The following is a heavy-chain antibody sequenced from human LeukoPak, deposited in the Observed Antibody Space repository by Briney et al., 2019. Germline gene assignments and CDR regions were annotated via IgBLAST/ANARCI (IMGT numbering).Heavy chain of an antibody. Sequence: SDTPSLTCTVSGGSISSGSYYWSWIRQPAGKGLEWIGLIYTSGSTNYNPSLKSRDTISVDTSKNQFSLKLSSVTAADTAVYYCARDRRGYYFDYWGQGTLATVSS. J-gene: IGHJ4*02. CDR1: GGSISSGSYY. CDR3: ARDRRGYYFDY. V-gene: IGHV4-61*02. D-gene: IGHD3-10*01. CDR2: IYTSGST.